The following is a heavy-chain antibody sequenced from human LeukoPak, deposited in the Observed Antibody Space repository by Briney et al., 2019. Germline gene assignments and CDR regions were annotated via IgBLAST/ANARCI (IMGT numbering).Heavy chain of an antibody. CDR1: GGSISSSSYY. CDR2: IYYSGST. Sequence: SETLSLTCTVSGGSISSSSYYWGWIRQPPGKGLEWVGSIYYSGSTYYNPSLKSRVTISVDTSKNQFSLRLNSVTAADTAVYYCARDRWFNPWGQGTLVTVSS. CDR3: ARDRWFNP. V-gene: IGHV4-39*07. J-gene: IGHJ5*02.